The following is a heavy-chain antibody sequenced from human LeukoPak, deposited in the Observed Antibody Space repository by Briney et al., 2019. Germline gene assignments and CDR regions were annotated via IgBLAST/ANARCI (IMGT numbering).Heavy chain of an antibody. D-gene: IGHD5-24*01. CDR2: IRYDAKQI. CDR1: GFTFSTYG. V-gene: IGHV3-30*02. J-gene: IGHJ4*02. CDR3: AKDFGQVATIPFFDF. Sequence: PRGSLRLSCAASGFTFSTYGMHWVRQAPGKGLEWVAFIRYDAKQIYYVDSVKGRFTISRDISKNTLYLQMNSLRAEDTAVYYCAKDFGQVATIPFFDFWGQGTLVTVSS.